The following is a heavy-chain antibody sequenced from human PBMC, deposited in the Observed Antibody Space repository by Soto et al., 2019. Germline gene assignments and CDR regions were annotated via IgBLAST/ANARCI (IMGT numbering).Heavy chain of an antibody. J-gene: IGHJ3*02. V-gene: IGHV3-13*01. Sequence: EVQLVESGGGLVQPGGSLRLSCAASGFTFSNYDMHWVRQATGKGLEWVSGIGLVGDTYYAGSVKGRFTISRENAKNSLYLQMNSLRAGDTAVYYCTRDREGSAFDIWGQGRMVTVSS. CDR1: GFTFSNYD. D-gene: IGHD2-15*01. CDR2: IGLVGDT. CDR3: TRDREGSAFDI.